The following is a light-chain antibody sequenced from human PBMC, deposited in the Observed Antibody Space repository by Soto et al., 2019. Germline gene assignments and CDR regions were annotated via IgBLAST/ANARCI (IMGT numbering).Light chain of an antibody. CDR2: DVS. Sequence: QSALTQPASVSGPPGQSITISCTGTSSDVGGYNYVSWYQQHPGKAPKLMIYDVSSRPSGVSNRFSGAKSGNTASLTISGLQTEDEADYYCSSYTSSSTPYVFGTGTKLTVL. V-gene: IGLV2-14*01. CDR1: SSDVGGYNY. CDR3: SSYTSSSTPYV. J-gene: IGLJ1*01.